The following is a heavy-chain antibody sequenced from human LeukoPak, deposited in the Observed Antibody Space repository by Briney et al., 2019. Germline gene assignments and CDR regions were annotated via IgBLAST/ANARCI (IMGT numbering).Heavy chain of an antibody. V-gene: IGHV3-73*01. CDR1: GFTFSGSA. D-gene: IGHD3-22*01. Sequence: GGSLRLSCAASGFTFSGSAMHWVRQASGKGLDWVGRIRSKANSYATAYAASVKGRFTISRDDSKNTAYLQMNSLKTEDTAVYYCTSDTMIVNYWGQGTLVTVSS. CDR2: IRSKANSYAT. J-gene: IGHJ4*02. CDR3: TSDTMIVNY.